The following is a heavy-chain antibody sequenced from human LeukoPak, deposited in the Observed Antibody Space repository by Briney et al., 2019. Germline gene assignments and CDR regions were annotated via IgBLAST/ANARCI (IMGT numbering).Heavy chain of an antibody. CDR3: AREVGALDY. J-gene: IGHJ4*02. D-gene: IGHD1-26*01. CDR2: ISDNGDST. CDR1: GFTFSTFA. V-gene: IGHV3-23*01. Sequence: GGSLRLSCAASGFTFSTFAVSWVRQAPGKGLEWASIISDNGDSTYYADSVKGRFTTSRDNSKNTLYLQMNSLRAEDTAVHYCAREVGALDYWGQGTLVTVSS.